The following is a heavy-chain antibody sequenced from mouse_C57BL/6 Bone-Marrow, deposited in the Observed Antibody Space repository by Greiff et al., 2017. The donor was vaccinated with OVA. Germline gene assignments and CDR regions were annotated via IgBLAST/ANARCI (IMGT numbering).Heavy chain of an antibody. V-gene: IGHV5-4*01. D-gene: IGHD2-5*01. Sequence: EVQLVESGGGLVKPGGSLKLSCAASGFTFSSYAMSWVRQTPEKRLEWVATISDGGSYTYYPDNVKGRFTISRDNAKNNLYLQMSHLKSEDTAMYYCARDQDSNYPFAYWGQGTLVTVSA. J-gene: IGHJ3*01. CDR2: ISDGGSYT. CDR1: GFTFSSYA. CDR3: ARDQDSNYPFAY.